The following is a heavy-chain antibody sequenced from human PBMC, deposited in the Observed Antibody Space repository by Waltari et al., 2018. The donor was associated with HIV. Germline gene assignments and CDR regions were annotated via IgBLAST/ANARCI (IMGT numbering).Heavy chain of an antibody. CDR2: IYHSGST. CDR1: GYSISSGYY. CDR3: ARDLYYYGSGSRVDNWFDP. J-gene: IGHJ5*02. V-gene: IGHV4-38-2*02. D-gene: IGHD3-10*01. Sequence: QVQLQESGPGLVKPSETLSLTCTVSGYSISSGYYWGWIRQPPGKGLEWIGSIYHSGSTYYNPSLKSRVTISVDTSKNQFSLKLSSVTAADTAVYYCARDLYYYGSGSRVDNWFDPWGQGTLVTVSS.